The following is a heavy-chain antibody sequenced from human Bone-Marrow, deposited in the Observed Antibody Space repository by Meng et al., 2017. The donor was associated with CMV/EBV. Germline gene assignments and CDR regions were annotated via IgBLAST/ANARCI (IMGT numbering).Heavy chain of an antibody. CDR3: ARGQLYCSSTSCSNWFDP. V-gene: IGHV1-2*02. J-gene: IGHJ5*02. D-gene: IGHD2-2*01. CDR2: INPNSGGT. CDR1: GYTFTGYY. Sequence: ASVKVSCKASGYTFTGYYMHWVRQAPGQGLEWMGWINPNSGGTNYAQKFQGRVTMTRDTSISTAYMELSRLRSDDTAVYYCARGQLYCSSTSCSNWFDPWGQGTLVTVSS.